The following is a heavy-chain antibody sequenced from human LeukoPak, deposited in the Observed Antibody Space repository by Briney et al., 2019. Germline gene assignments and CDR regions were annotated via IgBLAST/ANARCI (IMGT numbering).Heavy chain of an antibody. V-gene: IGHV4-59*12. Sequence: PSETLSLTCTVSGGSISSYYWSWIRQPPGKGLEWIGYIYYSGSTNYNPSLQSRVTISIDKSKNQFSLNLNSVTAADTAVYYCARNSYYDNSGEGAFDIWGQGTMVTVSS. CDR3: ARNSYYDNSGEGAFDI. J-gene: IGHJ3*02. CDR1: GGSISSYY. D-gene: IGHD3-22*01. CDR2: IYYSGST.